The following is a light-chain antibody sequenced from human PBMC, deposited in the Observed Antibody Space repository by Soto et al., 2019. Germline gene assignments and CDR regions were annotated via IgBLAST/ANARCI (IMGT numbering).Light chain of an antibody. J-gene: IGKJ1*01. CDR1: QTISSW. V-gene: IGKV1-5*03. CDR2: KAS. CDR3: QHYNRYSEA. Sequence: DIQMTQSPSTLSGSVGDRVTITCRASQTISSWLAWYQQKPGQAPKLLIYKASTLKSGVPSRFSGSGSGTEFTLTISSLQPDDFATYYCQHYNRYSEAFGQGTKVELK.